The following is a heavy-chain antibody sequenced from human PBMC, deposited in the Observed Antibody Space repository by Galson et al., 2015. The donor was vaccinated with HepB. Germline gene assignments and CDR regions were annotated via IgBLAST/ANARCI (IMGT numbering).Heavy chain of an antibody. J-gene: IGHJ4*02. D-gene: IGHD3-10*01. CDR3: ARHQGPRWFGEHLDY. V-gene: IGHV5-51*01. Sequence: QSGAEVKKPGESLKISCKGSGYSFTSYWIGWVRQMPGKGLEWMGIIYPGDSDTRYGPSFQGQVTISADKSISTAYLQWSSLRASDTAMYYCARHQGPRWFGEHLDYWGQGTLVTVSS. CDR2: IYPGDSDT. CDR1: GYSFTSYW.